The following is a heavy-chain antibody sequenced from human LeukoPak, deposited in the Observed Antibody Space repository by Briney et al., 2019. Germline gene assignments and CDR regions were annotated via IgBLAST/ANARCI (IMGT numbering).Heavy chain of an antibody. J-gene: IGHJ5*02. CDR1: GYTFTSYD. D-gene: IGHD6-19*01. V-gene: IGHV1-8*01. CDR3: ARGLSSGWYGDNWFDP. Sequence: GSVKVSCTASGYTFTSYDINWVRQAPGQGLEWMAWMNPNSGNTGYAQKFQGRVTMTRNTSISTAYMELSSLRSEDTAVYYCARGLSSGWYGDNWFDPWGQGTLVTVSS. CDR2: MNPNSGNT.